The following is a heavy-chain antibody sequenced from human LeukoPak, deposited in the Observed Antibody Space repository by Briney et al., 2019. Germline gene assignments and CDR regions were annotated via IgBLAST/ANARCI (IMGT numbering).Heavy chain of an antibody. CDR3: AKDRSMTGNNDAFDI. V-gene: IGHV3-30*18. CDR1: GFTFSSYG. CDR2: ISYEGRNI. D-gene: IGHD1-20*01. J-gene: IGHJ3*02. Sequence: GGSLRLSCAASGFTFSSYGMHWVRQAPGKGLEWVTVISYEGRNIFYADSVTGRFIISRDNFKNTLYLQMNSLRDEDTAVYYCAKDRSMTGNNDAFDIWGQGTMVTVSS.